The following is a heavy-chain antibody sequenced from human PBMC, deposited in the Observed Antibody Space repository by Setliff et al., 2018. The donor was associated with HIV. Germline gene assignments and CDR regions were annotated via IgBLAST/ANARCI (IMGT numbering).Heavy chain of an antibody. Sequence: PSETLSLTCTVSGGSVSGYHWTWIRQPPGKGLEWIGYLYYSGSTYYNPSLKSRVTISIDTSKKQLSLKLNSVTAADTAVYYCARAMGANWSYYYYMDVWGKGTTVTVSS. D-gene: IGHD1-26*01. CDR1: GGSVSGYH. V-gene: IGHV4-59*02. CDR3: ARAMGANWSYYYYMDV. CDR2: LYYSGST. J-gene: IGHJ6*03.